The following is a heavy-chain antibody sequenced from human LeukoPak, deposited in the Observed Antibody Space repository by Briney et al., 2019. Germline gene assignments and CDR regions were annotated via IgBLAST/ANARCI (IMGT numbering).Heavy chain of an antibody. Sequence: GGSLRLSCAASGFTFSSYGMHWVRQAPGKGLEWVAVIWYDGSNKYYADSVKGRFTISRDNSKNTLYLQMNSLRAEDTAVYYCAKDSYYGDFRYFDYWGQGTLVTVSS. V-gene: IGHV3-33*06. CDR3: AKDSYYGDFRYFDY. D-gene: IGHD4-17*01. CDR1: GFTFSSYG. CDR2: IWYDGSNK. J-gene: IGHJ4*02.